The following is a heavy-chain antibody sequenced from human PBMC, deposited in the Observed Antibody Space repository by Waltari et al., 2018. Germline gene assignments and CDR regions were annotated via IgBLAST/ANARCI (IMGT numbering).Heavy chain of an antibody. CDR1: GYTFTGYY. CDR2: INPNSGGT. V-gene: IGHV1-2*02. Sequence: QVQLVQSGAEVKKPWASVKVSCKASGYTFTGYYMHWVRQAPGQGLEWMGWINPNSGGTNYAQKFQCRGTMTRDTSISTAYMELSRLRSDDTAVYYCARDGEGVVVVPAAYYYFDYWGQGTLVTVSS. CDR3: ARDGEGVVVVPAAYYYFDY. D-gene: IGHD2-2*01. J-gene: IGHJ4*02.